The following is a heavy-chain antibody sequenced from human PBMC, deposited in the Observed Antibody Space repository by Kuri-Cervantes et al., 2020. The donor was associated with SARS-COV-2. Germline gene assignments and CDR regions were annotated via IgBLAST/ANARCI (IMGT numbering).Heavy chain of an antibody. J-gene: IGHJ4*02. D-gene: IGHD6-6*01. CDR1: GFTFSSYA. CDR2: ISGSGGST. V-gene: IGHV3-23*01. Sequence: GSLKISCAASGFTFSSYAMSWVRQAPGKGLEWVSAISGSGGSTYYADSVKGRFTISRDNAKNSLYLQMNSLRAEDTAVYYCARDQGSSGADFDYWGQGTLVTVSS. CDR3: ARDQGSSGADFDY.